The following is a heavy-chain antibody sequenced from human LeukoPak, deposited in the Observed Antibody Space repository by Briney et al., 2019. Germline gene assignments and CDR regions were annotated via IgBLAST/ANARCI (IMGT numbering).Heavy chain of an antibody. Sequence: PSETLSLTXTVSGGSISGYYWSWIRQPPGKGLEWIGYIYYSGSTNYNPSLKSRVTISVDTSKNQFSLKLSSVTAADTAVYYFARGAARPLFDYWGQGTLVTVSS. CDR1: GGSISGYY. CDR2: IYYSGST. J-gene: IGHJ4*02. CDR3: ARGAARPLFDY. D-gene: IGHD6-6*01. V-gene: IGHV4-59*01.